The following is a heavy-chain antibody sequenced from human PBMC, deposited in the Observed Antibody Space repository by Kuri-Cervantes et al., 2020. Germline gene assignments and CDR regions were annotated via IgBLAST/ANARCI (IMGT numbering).Heavy chain of an antibody. J-gene: IGHJ4*02. D-gene: IGHD6-19*01. CDR3: AKGYGHWLTPFDY. Sequence: GGSLRLSCAASGFTFSRYAMHWVRQAPGKGLEWVAVISYDGNINYYADSVKGRFTISRDTSKNTLYLQMNSPRAEDTAVYYCAKGYGHWLTPFDYWGQGTLVTVSS. CDR2: ISYDGNIN. CDR1: GFTFSRYA. V-gene: IGHV3-30-3*01.